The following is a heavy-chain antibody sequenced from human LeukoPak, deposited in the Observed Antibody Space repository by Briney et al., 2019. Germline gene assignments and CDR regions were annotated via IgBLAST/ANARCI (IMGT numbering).Heavy chain of an antibody. Sequence: PGGSLRLSCAASGFTFSSYGMHWVRQAPGKGLEWVGRIKSKTDGGTTDYAAPVKGRFTISRDDSKNTLYLQMNSLKTEDTAVYYCTTVRGQLWFSRAYYMDVWGKGTTVTVSS. CDR3: TTVRGQLWFSRAYYMDV. J-gene: IGHJ6*03. CDR2: IKSKTDGGTT. V-gene: IGHV3-15*01. D-gene: IGHD5-18*01. CDR1: GFTFSSYG.